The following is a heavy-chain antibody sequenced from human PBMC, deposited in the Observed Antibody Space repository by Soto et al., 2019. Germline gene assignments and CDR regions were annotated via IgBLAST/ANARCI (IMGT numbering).Heavy chain of an antibody. CDR3: ARKEPLIVGATGWFDP. Sequence: QVQLVQSGAEVKKPGSSVKVSCKASGGTFSSYAISWVRQAPGQGLEWMGGIIPIFGTANYAQKFQGRVTITADESTSTAYMELSSLRSEDTAGYYCARKEPLIVGATGWFDPWGQGTLVTVSS. CDR2: IIPIFGTA. V-gene: IGHV1-69*12. J-gene: IGHJ5*02. D-gene: IGHD1-26*01. CDR1: GGTFSSYA.